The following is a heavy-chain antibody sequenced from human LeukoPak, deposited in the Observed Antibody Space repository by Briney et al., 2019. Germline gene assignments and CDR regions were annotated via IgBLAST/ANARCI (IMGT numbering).Heavy chain of an antibody. V-gene: IGHV3-15*01. CDR1: GFTFSSYA. CDR2: IKSKTDGGTT. Sequence: GGSLRLSCAASGFTFSSYAMSWVRQAPGKGLEWVGRIKSKTDGGTTDYAAPVKGRFTISRDDSKNTLYLQMNSLKTEDTAVYYCTTGGDGYIILFDYWGQGTLATVSS. J-gene: IGHJ4*02. CDR3: TTGGDGYIILFDY. D-gene: IGHD5-24*01.